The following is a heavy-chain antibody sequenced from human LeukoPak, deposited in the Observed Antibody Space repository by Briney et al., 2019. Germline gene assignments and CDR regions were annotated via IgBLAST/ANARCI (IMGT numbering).Heavy chain of an antibody. Sequence: ASVKVSCKASGYTFTGYYLHWVRQTPGQGLEWMGWINPNSGGTDCAQKFQVRVTMTRDTSISTAYMELTTLKSDDTAVYYCATRGHGWEYSSSYFDYWGQGTLVTVSS. CDR1: GYTFTGYY. CDR2: INPNSGGT. V-gene: IGHV1-2*02. D-gene: IGHD6-13*01. J-gene: IGHJ4*02. CDR3: ATRGHGWEYSSSYFDY.